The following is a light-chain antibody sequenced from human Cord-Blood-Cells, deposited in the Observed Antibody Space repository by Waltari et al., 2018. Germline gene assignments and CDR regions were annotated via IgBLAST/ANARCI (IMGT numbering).Light chain of an antibody. J-gene: IGLJ1*01. CDR3: CSYAGSYTYV. CDR2: DVS. Sequence: RSVSGSPGQSVTISCTGTSSDVGGYNYVSWYQQHPGKAPKLMIYDVSTRPSGVPDRFSGSKSGNTASLTISGLQAEDEADYYCCSYAGSYTYVFGTGTKVTVL. CDR1: SSDVGGYNY. V-gene: IGLV2-11*01.